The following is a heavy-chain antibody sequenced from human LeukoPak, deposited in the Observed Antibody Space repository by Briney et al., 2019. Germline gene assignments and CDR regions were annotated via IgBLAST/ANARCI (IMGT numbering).Heavy chain of an antibody. J-gene: IGHJ5*02. CDR1: GFTFSSYA. V-gene: IGHV3-23*01. CDR3: AKFFSSGQQLLSNWFDP. D-gene: IGHD4-11*01. Sequence: PGGSLRLSCAASGFTFSSYAMSWVRQAPGKGLEWVSAISGSGGSTYYAGSVKGRFTISRDNSKNALYLQMNGLRAEDTAIYYCAKFFSSGQQLLSNWFDPWGQGTLVTVSS. CDR2: ISGSGGST.